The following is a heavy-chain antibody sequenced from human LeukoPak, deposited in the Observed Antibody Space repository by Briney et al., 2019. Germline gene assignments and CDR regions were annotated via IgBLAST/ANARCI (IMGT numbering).Heavy chain of an antibody. CDR2: IDHRGTT. CDR3: ARGGIWYHDY. J-gene: IGHJ4*02. Sequence: SETLSLTCAVYGGSFSDHYWSWIRQPPGKGLEWIGEIDHRGTTNYNPSLKSRVTISVDTSKNQFSLNLSSVTAADTAVYYCARGGIWYHDYWGQGTLVTVSS. V-gene: IGHV4-34*01. CDR1: GGSFSDHY. D-gene: IGHD2-8*01.